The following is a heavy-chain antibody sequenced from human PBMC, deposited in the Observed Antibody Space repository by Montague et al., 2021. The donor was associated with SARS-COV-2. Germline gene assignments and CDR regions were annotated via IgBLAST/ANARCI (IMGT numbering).Heavy chain of an antibody. CDR1: GGSINSDSYY. CDR3: VRHCYGPVFLKDY. CDR2: VHNSGNI. V-gene: IGHV4-39*01. Sequence: SETLSLTCSVSGGSINSDSYYWGWIRPPPGKTLEWVGSVHNSGNIYYNPSLKSRVAISVDPSKNQFSLTVSSVTAADTAVYYCVRHCYGPVFLKDYWGQGTLVTVSS. D-gene: IGHD2-2*01. J-gene: IGHJ4*02.